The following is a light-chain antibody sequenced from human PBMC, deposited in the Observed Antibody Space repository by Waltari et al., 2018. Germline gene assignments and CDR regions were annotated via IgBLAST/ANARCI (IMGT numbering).Light chain of an antibody. CDR2: WTS. Sequence: DIVMTQSPDSLAVSLGERATINCKSSESVIYDSDNKNYLAWYQQKPGQPPKLPIHWTSIRESGVPDRFSGSGSGTDFTLTISSLQAEDVSVYYCEQYFSTPYAFAQGTKLEIK. J-gene: IGKJ2*01. V-gene: IGKV4-1*01. CDR1: ESVIYDSDNKNY. CDR3: EQYFSTPYA.